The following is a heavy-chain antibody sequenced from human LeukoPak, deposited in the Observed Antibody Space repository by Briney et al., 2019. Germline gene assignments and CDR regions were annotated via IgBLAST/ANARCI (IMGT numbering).Heavy chain of an antibody. D-gene: IGHD3-22*01. CDR2: INWNGGRA. CDR3: ARNFGGGDSSGPYY. J-gene: IGHJ4*02. V-gene: IGHV3-20*04. CDR1: GFTFNDYG. Sequence: PGGSLRLSCAASGFTFNDYGMSWVRHAPGKGLEWVSGINWNGGRAGYADSMKGRFIISRDNAKNSLYLQVNSLRAEDTALYYCARNFGGGDSSGPYYWGQGTLVTVSS.